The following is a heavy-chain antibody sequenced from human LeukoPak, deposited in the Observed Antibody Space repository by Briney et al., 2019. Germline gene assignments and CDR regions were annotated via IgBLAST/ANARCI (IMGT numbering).Heavy chain of an antibody. J-gene: IGHJ3*02. CDR3: ARGLPEGDAFDI. CDR1: GGTFSSYA. Sequence: SVKVSCKASGGTFSSYAISWVRQAPGQGLEWMGGIIPIFGTANYAQKFQGRVTITADESTSTAYMELSSLRSEDTAVYYCARGLPEGDAFDIWGQGTMVTVSS. CDR2: IIPIFGTA. V-gene: IGHV1-69*13. D-gene: IGHD1-14*01.